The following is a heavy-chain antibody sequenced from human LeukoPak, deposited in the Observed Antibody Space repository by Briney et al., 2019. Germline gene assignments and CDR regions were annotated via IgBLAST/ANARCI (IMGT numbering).Heavy chain of an antibody. J-gene: IGHJ3*02. Sequence: SETLSLTCTVSGGSISSSSYYWGWIRQPPGKGLEWIGSIYYSGSTNYNPSLESRVTISIDTSKNQFSLKLTSVTAADTAVYYCARGDVFDIWGQGTLVTVSS. V-gene: IGHV4-39*07. CDR1: GGSISSSSYY. CDR2: IYYSGST. CDR3: ARGDVFDI.